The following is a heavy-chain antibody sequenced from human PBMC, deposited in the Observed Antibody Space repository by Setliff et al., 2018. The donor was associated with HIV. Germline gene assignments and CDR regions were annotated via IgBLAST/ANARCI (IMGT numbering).Heavy chain of an antibody. CDR1: VFTFNNYG. D-gene: IGHD4-4*01. J-gene: IGHJ4*02. V-gene: IGHV3-30*02. CDR2: IRYDGSQK. CDR3: AKTQTVITVYGPFDS. Sequence: GGSLRLSCAASVFTFNNYGMNWVRQAPGKGLEWVAFIRYDGSQKYYVESVKGRFTVSRDNSNNTVYLQMNSLRAEDTAMYYCAKTQTVITVYGPFDSWGQGTLVTVSS.